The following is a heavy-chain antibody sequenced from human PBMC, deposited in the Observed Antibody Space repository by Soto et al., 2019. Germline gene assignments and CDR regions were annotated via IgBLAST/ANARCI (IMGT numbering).Heavy chain of an antibody. CDR3: ARDLTRGYSGYDYYYYYGMDV. J-gene: IGHJ6*02. CDR1: GYTFTGYY. CDR2: INPNSGGT. V-gene: IGHV1-2*04. D-gene: IGHD5-12*01. Sequence: ASVKVSCKASGYTFTGYYMHWVRQAPGQGLEWMGWINPNSGGTNYAQKFQGWVTMTRDTSISTAYMELSRLRSDDTAAYYCARDLTRGYSGYDYYYYYGMDVWGQGTTVTVSS.